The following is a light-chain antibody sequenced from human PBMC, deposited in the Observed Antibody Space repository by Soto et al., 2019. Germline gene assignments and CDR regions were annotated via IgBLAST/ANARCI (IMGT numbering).Light chain of an antibody. CDR3: QQYGSSSIT. CDR2: GAS. V-gene: IGKV3-20*01. J-gene: IGKJ5*01. Sequence: EIVFTQSPGTLSLSPGERATLSCRASQSVGSIYLACYQQRPGHAPSLLIYGASNRATGIPVRFSGSGSGTDFTLTISGLEPEDFAIYYCQQYGSSSITFGQGTRLEI. CDR1: QSVGSIY.